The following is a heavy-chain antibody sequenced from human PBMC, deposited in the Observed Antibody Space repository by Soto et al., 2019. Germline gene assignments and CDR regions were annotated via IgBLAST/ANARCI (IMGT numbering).Heavy chain of an antibody. D-gene: IGHD1-1*01. Sequence: GGSLRLSCAASGFTFSSYAMSWVRQAPGKGLEWVSAISGSGGSTYYADSVKGRFTISRDNSKNTLYLQMNSLRAEDTAVYYCDRTGSGYYYYMDVWGKGTTVTVSS. J-gene: IGHJ6*03. CDR3: DRTGSGYYYYMDV. CDR2: ISGSGGST. V-gene: IGHV3-23*01. CDR1: GFTFSSYA.